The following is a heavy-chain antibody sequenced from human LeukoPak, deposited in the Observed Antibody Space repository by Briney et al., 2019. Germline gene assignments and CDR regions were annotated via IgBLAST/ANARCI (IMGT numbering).Heavy chain of an antibody. CDR3: AKKKDIVVSPIDY. CDR1: GFTFSSYG. Sequence: PGGSLRLSCAASGFTFSSYGMHWVRQAPGKGLEWVAVISYDGSNKYYADSVKGRFTISRDNSKNTLYLQMNSLRAEDTAVYYCAKKKDIVVSPIDYWGQGTLVTVSS. V-gene: IGHV3-30*18. CDR2: ISYDGSNK. D-gene: IGHD2-2*01. J-gene: IGHJ4*02.